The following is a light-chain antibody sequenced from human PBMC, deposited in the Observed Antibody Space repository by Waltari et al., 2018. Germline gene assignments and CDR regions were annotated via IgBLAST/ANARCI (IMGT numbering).Light chain of an antibody. Sequence: QTVVTQEPSLPVSPGGTVTLTCASSSGSFSTTSYATWYQQTPGQAPRTLVYKANARSSGVPDRFSGSILGNTAALTITGAQADDESDYYCALYMGSGIWVFGGGTRLTVL. CDR3: ALYMGSGIWV. CDR1: SGSFSTTSY. CDR2: KAN. V-gene: IGLV8-61*01. J-gene: IGLJ3*02.